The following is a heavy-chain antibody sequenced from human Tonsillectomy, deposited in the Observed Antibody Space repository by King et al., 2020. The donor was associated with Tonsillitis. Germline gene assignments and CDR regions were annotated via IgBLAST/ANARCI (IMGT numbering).Heavy chain of an antibody. V-gene: IGHV3-53*01. CDR1: GFTVSSNY. CDR3: ARDHSSSRGYGMDV. J-gene: IGHJ6*02. Sequence: VQLVESGGGLIQPGGSLRLSCAASGFTVSSNYMSWVRQAPGEGLELGSIIYSGGGTNYADSVKGRFPISRDNSKNTLYLQMNSLRAEDTAVYYCARDHSSSRGYGMDVWGQGTTVTVSS. D-gene: IGHD6-6*01. CDR2: IYSGGGT.